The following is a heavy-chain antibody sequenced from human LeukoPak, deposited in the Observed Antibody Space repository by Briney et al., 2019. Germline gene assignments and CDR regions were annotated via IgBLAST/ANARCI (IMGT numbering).Heavy chain of an antibody. V-gene: IGHV3-30*02. CDR2: ILSDGSNT. D-gene: IGHD1-26*01. CDR3: ARVRDNGWGAFAY. CDR1: GFTFSSHG. J-gene: IGHJ4*02. Sequence: GGSLSLACTASGFTFSSHGMHWVRQTPHRGLEWVSFILSDGSNTYYVDFVQWRFTISRDNSKNTLFLQMNSLRTVDTALYYCARVRDNGWGAFAYWGQGNLVS.